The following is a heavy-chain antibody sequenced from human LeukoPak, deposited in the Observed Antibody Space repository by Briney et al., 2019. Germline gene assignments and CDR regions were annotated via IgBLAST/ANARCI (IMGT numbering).Heavy chain of an antibody. J-gene: IGHJ5*02. CDR1: GFTVSSIY. CDR2: TFSGGST. CDR3: ARGIVVVPAALAIGFDP. V-gene: IGHV3-66*01. D-gene: IGHD2-2*01. Sequence: PGGSLRLSCAASGFTVSSIYVGWVRQAPGKGLEWVSITFSGGSTNYADSVKGRFTISRDISKNTLSLQMNSLRAEDTAVYYCARGIVVVPAALAIGFDPWGQGTLVTVSS.